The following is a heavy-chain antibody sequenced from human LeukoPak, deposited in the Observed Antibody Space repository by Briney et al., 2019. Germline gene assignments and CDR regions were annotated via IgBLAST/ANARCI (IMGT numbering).Heavy chain of an antibody. CDR3: AKPKYTVAGSNFFDY. J-gene: IGHJ4*02. Sequence: GGSLRLSCAASGFTFSTHAMSWVRQAPGKGLEWVSGISGNGGSTYYADSVKGRFTICRDNSKNTLYLQMNSLSAEDTAVYYCAKPKYTVAGSNFFDYWGQGTLVTVSS. CDR2: ISGNGGST. V-gene: IGHV3-23*01. CDR1: GFTFSTHA. D-gene: IGHD6-19*01.